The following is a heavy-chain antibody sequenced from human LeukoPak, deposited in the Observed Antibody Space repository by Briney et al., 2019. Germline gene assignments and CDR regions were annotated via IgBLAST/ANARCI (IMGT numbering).Heavy chain of an antibody. CDR3: ARYATGDFDY. J-gene: IGHJ4*02. Sequence: GESLKISCRASGYISTSYSISWLRHMPREDLEWMGRIDPSDSYTNYSPSFQGHVTISADKSISTAYLQWSSLKASDTAMYYCARYATGDFDYWGQGTLVTVSS. V-gene: IGHV5-10-1*01. CDR2: IDPSDSYT. D-gene: IGHD2-2*01. CDR1: GYISTSYS.